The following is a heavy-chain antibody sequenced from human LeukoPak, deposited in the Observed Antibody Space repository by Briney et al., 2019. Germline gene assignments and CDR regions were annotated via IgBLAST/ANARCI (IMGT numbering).Heavy chain of an antibody. CDR1: GGTFSSYA. V-gene: IGHV1-69*05. J-gene: IGHJ4*02. CDR3: ARGLTMVRGPPMGY. D-gene: IGHD3-10*01. Sequence: ASVKVSCKASGGTFSSYAISWVRQAPGQGLEWMGGIIPIFGTANYAQKFQGRVTITTDESTSTAYMELSSLRSEDTAVYYCARGLTMVRGPPMGYWGQGTLVTVSS. CDR2: IIPIFGTA.